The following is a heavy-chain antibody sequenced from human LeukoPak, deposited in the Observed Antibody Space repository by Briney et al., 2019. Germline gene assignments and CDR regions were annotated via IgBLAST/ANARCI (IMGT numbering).Heavy chain of an antibody. CDR3: ASRFVY. Sequence: PSETLSLTCTVSGGSTSSYYWSWIRQPPGKGLEWIGYIYYSGSTNYNPSIKSRVSISVDTSKNQFSLKLSSVTAADTAVYYCASRFVYWGQGTLVTVSS. V-gene: IGHV4-59*01. CDR2: IYYSGST. CDR1: GGSTSSYY. J-gene: IGHJ4*02.